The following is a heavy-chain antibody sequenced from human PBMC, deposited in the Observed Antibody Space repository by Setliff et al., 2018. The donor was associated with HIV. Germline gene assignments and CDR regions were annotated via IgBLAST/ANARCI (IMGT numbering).Heavy chain of an antibody. J-gene: IGHJ6*02. CDR3: ARRGDFFYYAMDV. CDR1: GGSMRSSGYS. Sequence: SETLSLTCAVSGGSMRSSGYSWTWIRQAPGKGLEWVGYIYSNGNAYYNPSLKSRVTISVDRSKNQFSLKLSSVTAADTAVYYCARRGDFFYYAMDVWGQGTTVTVTS. CDR2: IYSNGNA. V-gene: IGHV4-30-2*01.